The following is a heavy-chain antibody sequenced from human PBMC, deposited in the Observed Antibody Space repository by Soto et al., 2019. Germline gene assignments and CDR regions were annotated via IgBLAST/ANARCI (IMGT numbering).Heavy chain of an antibody. CDR1: GFTVSSNY. J-gene: IGHJ6*02. D-gene: IGHD6-6*01. CDR3: ARDGSSSSFYYGMDV. CDR2: IYSGGST. Sequence: LGGSLRLSCAASGFTVSSNYMSWVRQAPGKGLEWVSVIYSGGSTYYADSVKGRFTISRDNSKNTLYLQINSLRAEDTAVYYCARDGSSSSFYYGMDVWGQGTTVTVSS. V-gene: IGHV3-53*01.